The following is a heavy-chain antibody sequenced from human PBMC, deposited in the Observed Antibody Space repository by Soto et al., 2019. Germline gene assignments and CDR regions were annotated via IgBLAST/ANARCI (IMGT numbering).Heavy chain of an antibody. V-gene: IGHV1-18*01. CDR2: ISAYNGNT. J-gene: IGHJ4*02. CDR1: GYTFTSYG. D-gene: IGHD2-15*01. CDR3: ARDKSCSGGGCYITLGY. Sequence: ASVKVSCKASGYTFTSYGISWVRQAPGQGLEWMGWISAYNGNTNYAQKLQGRVTMTTDTSTSTAYMELRSLRSDDTAVYYCARDKSCSGGGCYITLGYWGQGTLVTVSS.